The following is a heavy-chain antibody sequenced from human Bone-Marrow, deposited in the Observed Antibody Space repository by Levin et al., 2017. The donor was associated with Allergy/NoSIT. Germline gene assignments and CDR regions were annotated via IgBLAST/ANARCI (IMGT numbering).Heavy chain of an antibody. CDR3: AKGDTAMVAYYFDY. J-gene: IGHJ4*02. CDR1: GFTFSSYG. V-gene: IGHV3-30*18. CDR2: ISYDGSNK. Sequence: GESLKISCAASGFTFSSYGMHWVRQAPGKGLEWVAVISYDGSNKYYADSVKGRFTISRDNSKNTLYLQMNSLRAEDTAVYYCAKGDTAMVAYYFDYWGQGTLVTVSS. D-gene: IGHD5-18*01.